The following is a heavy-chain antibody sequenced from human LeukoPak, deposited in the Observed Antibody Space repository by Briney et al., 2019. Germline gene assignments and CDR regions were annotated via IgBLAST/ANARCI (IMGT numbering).Heavy chain of an antibody. J-gene: IGHJ4*02. V-gene: IGHV1-69*05. CDR1: GGTFSSYA. Sequence: ASVKVSCKASGGTFSSYAISWVRQAPGQGLEWMGRIIPIFGTANHAQKFQGRVTITTDESTSTAYMELSSLRSEDTAVYYCAREGEGAYGDYENYWGQGTLVTVSS. D-gene: IGHD4-17*01. CDR3: AREGEGAYGDYENY. CDR2: IIPIFGTA.